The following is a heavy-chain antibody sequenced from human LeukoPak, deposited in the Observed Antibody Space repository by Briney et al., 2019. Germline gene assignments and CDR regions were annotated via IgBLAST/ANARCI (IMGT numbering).Heavy chain of an antibody. CDR1: GGSISSGGYY. V-gene: IGHV4-31*03. CDR3: ARETYYDILTGYHAYYFDY. D-gene: IGHD3-9*01. Sequence: SETLSLTCTVSGGSISSGGYYWSWIRQHPGKGLEWIGYIYYSGSTNYNPSLKSRVTISVDTSKNQFSLKLSSVTAADTAVYYCARETYYDILTGYHAYYFDYWGQGTLVTVSS. J-gene: IGHJ4*02. CDR2: IYYSGST.